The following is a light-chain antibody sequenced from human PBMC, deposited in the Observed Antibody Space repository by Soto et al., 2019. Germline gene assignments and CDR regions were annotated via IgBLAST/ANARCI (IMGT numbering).Light chain of an antibody. V-gene: IGLV1-40*01. J-gene: IGLJ2*01. CDR1: SSNIGAGYD. CDR3: QSYDSSLSAAV. CDR2: GNS. Sequence: QSVLTQPPSVSGAPGQKVIISCTGSSSNIGAGYDVYWYQQLPGTAPKLLIYGNSNRPSGVPDRLSGSKSGTSASLAITGLQVEDEADYYCQSYDSSLSAAVFGGGTKLTVL.